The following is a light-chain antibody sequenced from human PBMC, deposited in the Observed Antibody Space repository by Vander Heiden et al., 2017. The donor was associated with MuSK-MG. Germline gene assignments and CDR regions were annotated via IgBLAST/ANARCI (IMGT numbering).Light chain of an antibody. V-gene: IGKV3-15*01. CDR3: QQYNKWPLT. CDR2: GAS. J-gene: IGKJ4*01. Sequence: EIVMTQSPATLSVSPGERATLSCRASQSVSRSLAWYQQKPGQAPRLLIYGASTRATDIPARFSGSGSGTEFTLTISTLQSEDSVFYYCQQYNKWPLTFGGGTKVEIK. CDR1: QSVSRS.